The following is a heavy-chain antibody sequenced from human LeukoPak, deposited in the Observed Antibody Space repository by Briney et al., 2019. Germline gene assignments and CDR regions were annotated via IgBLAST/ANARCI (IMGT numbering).Heavy chain of an antibody. Sequence: GGSLRLSCAASGFTFSTCNMNWVRHAPGKGLEWVSSISSSSSYIYYADSVKGRFTISRDNAKNSLYLQMNSLRAEDTALYYCARDRSDYYPDAFDIWGQGTMVTVSS. CDR2: ISSSSSYI. D-gene: IGHD3-3*01. J-gene: IGHJ3*02. V-gene: IGHV3-21*01. CDR1: GFTFSTCN. CDR3: ARDRSDYYPDAFDI.